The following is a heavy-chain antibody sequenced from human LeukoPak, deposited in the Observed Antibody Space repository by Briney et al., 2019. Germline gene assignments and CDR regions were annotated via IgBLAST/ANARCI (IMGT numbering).Heavy chain of an antibody. CDR2: IIPIFGTA. J-gene: IGHJ6*03. CDR1: GGTFSSYA. D-gene: IGHD3-10*01. Sequence: SVKVSCKASGGTFSSYAISWVRQAPGQGLEWMGGIIPIFGTANYAQKFQGRVTITTDESTSTAYMELSSLRSEDTAVYYCARGSISAGSPGDYYYYMDVWGKGTTVTVSS. CDR3: ARGSISAGSPGDYYYYMDV. V-gene: IGHV1-69*05.